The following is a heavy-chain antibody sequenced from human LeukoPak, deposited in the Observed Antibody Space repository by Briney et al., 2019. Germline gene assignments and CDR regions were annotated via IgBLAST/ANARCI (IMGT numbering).Heavy chain of an antibody. CDR3: AREVSGWYDY. CDR1: GFTFSSYS. Sequence: GGSLRLSCAASGFTFSSYSMNWVRQAPGRGLEWVSSISSSSSYIYYADSVKGRFTISRDNAKNSLYLQMNSLRAEDTAVYYCAREVSGWYDYWGQGTLVTVSS. D-gene: IGHD6-19*01. CDR2: ISSSSSYI. V-gene: IGHV3-21*01. J-gene: IGHJ4*02.